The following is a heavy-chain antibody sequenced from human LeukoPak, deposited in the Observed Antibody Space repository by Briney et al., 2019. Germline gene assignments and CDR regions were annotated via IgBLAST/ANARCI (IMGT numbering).Heavy chain of an antibody. CDR3: ARDIVAGCDS. D-gene: IGHD3-22*01. CDR2: TYYKSTWHN. Sequence: SQTLSLTCALSGDIVSANAWTWIRQSPLRGLEWLGRTYYKSTWHNEYALSLRGRITIRPDTSKNQFSLHLTSVTPDDTAVYFCARDIVAGCDSWGQGTLGTVSP. CDR1: GDIVSANA. J-gene: IGHJ4*02. V-gene: IGHV6-1*01.